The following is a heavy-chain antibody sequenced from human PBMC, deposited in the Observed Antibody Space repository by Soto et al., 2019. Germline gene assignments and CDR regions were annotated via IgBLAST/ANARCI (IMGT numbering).Heavy chain of an antibody. Sequence: SETLSLTCAVYGGSFSGYYWSWIRQPPGKGLEWIGEINHSGSTNYNPSLKSRVTISVDTSKNQFSLKLSSVTAADTAVYYCARKRYYDSSGYYRRSEYFQHWGQGTLVTVSS. CDR2: INHSGST. V-gene: IGHV4-34*01. CDR1: GGSFSGYY. D-gene: IGHD3-22*01. CDR3: ARKRYYDSSGYYRRSEYFQH. J-gene: IGHJ1*01.